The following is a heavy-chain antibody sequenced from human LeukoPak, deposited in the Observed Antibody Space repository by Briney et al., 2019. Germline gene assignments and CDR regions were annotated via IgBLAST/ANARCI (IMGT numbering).Heavy chain of an antibody. CDR1: GGSISSYY. CDR2: VYISGST. V-gene: IGHV4-4*07. D-gene: IGHD3-10*01. J-gene: IGHJ4*02. CDR3: ARGRSVASYYYGSGTPFGY. Sequence: SETPSLTCTVSGGSISSYYWNWIRQPAGKGLEWIGRVYISGSTNYNPSLKSRVTMSVDTSKNQFSLKLSSVTAADTAVYYCARGRSVASYYYGSGTPFGYWGQGTLVTVSS.